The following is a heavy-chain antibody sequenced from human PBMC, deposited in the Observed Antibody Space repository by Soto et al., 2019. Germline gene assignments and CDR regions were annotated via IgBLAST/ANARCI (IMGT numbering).Heavy chain of an antibody. J-gene: IGHJ6*02. CDR3: ARSNYDFWSGYSPYYYGMDV. CDR2: IYYSGST. Sequence: PSETLSLTCTVSGGSISSSSYYWGWIRQPPGKGLEWIGSIYYSGSTYYNPSLKSRVTISVDTSKNQFSLKLSSVTAADTAVYYCARSNYDFWSGYSPYYYGMDVWGQGTTVS. D-gene: IGHD3-3*01. CDR1: GGSISSSSYY. V-gene: IGHV4-39*01.